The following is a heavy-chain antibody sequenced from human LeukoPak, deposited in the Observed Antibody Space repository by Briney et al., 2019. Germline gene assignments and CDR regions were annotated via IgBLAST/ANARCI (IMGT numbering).Heavy chain of an antibody. Sequence: GSLRLSCAASGFTFSGYTMSWIRQPPGKGLEWIGYIYYSGSTNYNPSLKSRVTISVDTSKNQFSLKLSSVTAADTAVYYCARESYTMVRGVIIDYWGQGTLVTVSS. V-gene: IGHV4-59*01. CDR2: IYYSGST. CDR3: ARESYTMVRGVIIDY. D-gene: IGHD3-10*01. CDR1: GFTFSGYT. J-gene: IGHJ4*02.